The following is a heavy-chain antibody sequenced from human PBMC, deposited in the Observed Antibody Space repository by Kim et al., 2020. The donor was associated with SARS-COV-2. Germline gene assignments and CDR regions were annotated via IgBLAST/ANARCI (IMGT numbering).Heavy chain of an antibody. V-gene: IGHV3-33*02. CDR3: ARDIGTSNKYFDS. D-gene: IGHD1-26*01. Sequence: YADAGKGRFITSRDQSTNTLFLKRNSLRAEDTAIYYCARDIGTSNKYFDSWGQGTLVTVSS. J-gene: IGHJ4*02.